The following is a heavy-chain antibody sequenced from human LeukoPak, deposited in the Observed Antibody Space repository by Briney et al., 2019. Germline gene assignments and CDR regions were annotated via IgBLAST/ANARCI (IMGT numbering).Heavy chain of an antibody. D-gene: IGHD3-10*01. Sequence: APVKLSCKPSGGTFSSYAISWVRQAPGQRLEWMGGIIPIFGTANYAQKFQGRVTITADESTSTAYMELSSLRSEDTAVYYCARAPMTYYYGSGSSVYFQHWGQGTLVTVSS. J-gene: IGHJ1*01. CDR1: GGTFSSYA. CDR3: ARAPMTYYYGSGSSVYFQH. CDR2: IIPIFGTA. V-gene: IGHV1-69*13.